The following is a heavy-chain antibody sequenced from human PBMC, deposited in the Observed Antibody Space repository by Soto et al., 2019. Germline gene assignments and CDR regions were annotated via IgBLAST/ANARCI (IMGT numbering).Heavy chain of an antibody. J-gene: IGHJ2*01. CDR3: ARQRHIVVVTAIRYFDL. V-gene: IGHV4-39*01. Sequence: QLQLQESGPGLVKPSETLSLTCTVSGGSISSSSYYWGWIRQPPGKGLEWIGSIYYGGSTYYNPSLNSRVTISVDTSKNQFSLKLSSVTAADTAVYYCARQRHIVVVTAIRYFDLWGRGTLVTVSS. CDR1: GGSISSSSYY. CDR2: IYYGGST. D-gene: IGHD2-21*02.